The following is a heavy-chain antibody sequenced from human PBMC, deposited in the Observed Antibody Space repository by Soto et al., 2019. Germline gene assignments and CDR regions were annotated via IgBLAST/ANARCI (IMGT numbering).Heavy chain of an antibody. V-gene: IGHV3-74*01. D-gene: IGHD6-6*01. CDR1: GFTFSSDW. CDR2: INTDGSGT. J-gene: IGHJ4*02. Sequence: PGGSLRLSCAASGFTFSSDWMHWVRQAPGKGLVWVSRINTDGSGTTYADSVKGRFTISRDNAKNMVYLQMNSLRAEDTAVYYCASDRPGPQQYCDYWGLGNMVTVSS. CDR3: ASDRPGPQQYCDY.